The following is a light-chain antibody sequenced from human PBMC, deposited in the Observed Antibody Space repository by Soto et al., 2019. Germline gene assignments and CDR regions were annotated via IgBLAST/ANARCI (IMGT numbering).Light chain of an antibody. Sequence: EIVLTQSPGTLSLSPGERATLSCRASQSVNSNFLAWYQQKPGQAPRLLIYGASTRAAGVPDRFRGSGSGTDFTLTITRLEPEDFAMYYCQQYGHSPLMYTFGQGTKLGVK. V-gene: IGKV3-20*01. CDR2: GAS. CDR1: QSVNSNF. CDR3: QQYGHSPLMYT. J-gene: IGKJ2*01.